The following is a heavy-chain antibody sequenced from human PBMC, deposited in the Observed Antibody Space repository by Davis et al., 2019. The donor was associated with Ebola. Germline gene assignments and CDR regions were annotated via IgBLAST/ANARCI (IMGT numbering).Heavy chain of an antibody. CDR1: GYTFTDYF. CDR2: INSNSGDA. Sequence: ASVKVSCKASGYTFTDYFIHWVRQAPGQGLEWLGRINSNSGDAHFGQMFQGRVTMARDTYTATSYMELSSLRSDDTAIYYCARDYSFTANWEFDSWGQGTLVTVSS. V-gene: IGHV1-2*06. J-gene: IGHJ5*01. CDR3: ARDYSFTANWEFDS. D-gene: IGHD1-26*01.